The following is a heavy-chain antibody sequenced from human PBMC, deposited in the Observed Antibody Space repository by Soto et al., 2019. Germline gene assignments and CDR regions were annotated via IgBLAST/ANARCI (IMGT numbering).Heavy chain of an antibody. CDR3: TRIGMAKNGCG. J-gene: IGHJ4*02. Sequence: GGSLRLSCAASGFTFSGSAMHWVRQASGKGLEWVGRIRSKANSYATAYAASVKGRFTISRDDSKNTAYLQMNSLKTEDTAVYYCTRIGMAKNGCGWGQGTLVTVSS. D-gene: IGHD5-12*01. CDR2: IRSKANSYAT. CDR1: GFTFSGSA. V-gene: IGHV3-73*01.